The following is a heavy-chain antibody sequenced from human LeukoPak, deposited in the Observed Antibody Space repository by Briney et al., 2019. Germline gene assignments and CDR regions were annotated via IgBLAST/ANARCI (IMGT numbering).Heavy chain of an antibody. J-gene: IGHJ5*02. CDR2: ISYDGSNK. Sequence: PGGSLRLSCAASGFTFSSYGMHWVRQAPGKGLEWVAVISYDGSNKYYADSVKGRFTISRDNSKNTLYLQMNSLRAEDTAVYYCAKESGPYDFWSGYYPFDPWGQGTLVTVSS. CDR1: GFTFSSYG. V-gene: IGHV3-30*18. CDR3: AKESGPYDFWSGYYPFDP. D-gene: IGHD3-3*01.